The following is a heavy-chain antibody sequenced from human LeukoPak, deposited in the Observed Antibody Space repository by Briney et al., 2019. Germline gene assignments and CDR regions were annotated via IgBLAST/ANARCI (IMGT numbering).Heavy chain of an antibody. CDR1: GFTFDDYG. J-gene: IGHJ6*03. V-gene: IGHV3-20*04. Sequence: RPGGSLRLSCAASGFTFDDYGMSWARQAPGKGLECVSGITWNGATTGYADSVKGRFTISRDNAKNSLYLQMNSLRAEDTALYYCARAYTSSRHYYYYYMDVWGKGTTVTVSS. CDR2: ITWNGATT. D-gene: IGHD6-13*01. CDR3: ARAYTSSRHYYYYYMDV.